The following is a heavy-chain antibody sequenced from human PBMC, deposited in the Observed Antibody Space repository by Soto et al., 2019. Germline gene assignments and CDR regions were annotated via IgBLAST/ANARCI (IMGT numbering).Heavy chain of an antibody. CDR2: ISAYNGNT. CDR1: GYTFTSYG. J-gene: IGHJ6*02. CDR3: ARRSSPIAVAGSTHYYYYGMDV. D-gene: IGHD6-19*01. V-gene: IGHV1-18*01. Sequence: GPSVKVSCKASGYTFTSYGISWVRQAPGQGLEWMGWISAYNGNTNYAQKLQGRVTMTTDTSTSTAYMELRSLRSDDTAVYYCARRSSPIAVAGSTHYYYYGMDVWGQGTTVTVSS.